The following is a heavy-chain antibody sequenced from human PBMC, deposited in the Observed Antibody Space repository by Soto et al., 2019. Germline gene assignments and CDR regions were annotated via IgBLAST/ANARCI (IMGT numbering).Heavy chain of an antibody. V-gene: IGHV4-39*01. Sequence: QLQLQESGPGLVKPSETLSLTCFVSGGSISSNNYYWGWIRQPPGKGLEWIGSMSYSRSTYYNPSLKNRVTITGDTSKNQVSLELTPVTGADQAFYYCADYFRPTHLGGGYFDYWGQGPLVTVSS. CDR3: ADYFRPTHLGGGYFDY. CDR1: GGSISSNNYY. D-gene: IGHD3-16*01. J-gene: IGHJ4*02. CDR2: MSYSRST.